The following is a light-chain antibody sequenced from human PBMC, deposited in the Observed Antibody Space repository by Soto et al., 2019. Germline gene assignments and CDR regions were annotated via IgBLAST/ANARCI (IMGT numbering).Light chain of an antibody. CDR2: GAS. Sequence: EVVLTQSPATLSLSPGEGATLSCRVSQSISSSYLSWYQQRPGQAPRLLIYGASTRATGIPARFSGSGRGSGTDFTHTISSLEPEDFAIYYCQQRSNWPLTFGAGTKVEIK. CDR1: QSISSSY. V-gene: IGKV3D-7*01. J-gene: IGKJ4*01. CDR3: QQRSNWPLT.